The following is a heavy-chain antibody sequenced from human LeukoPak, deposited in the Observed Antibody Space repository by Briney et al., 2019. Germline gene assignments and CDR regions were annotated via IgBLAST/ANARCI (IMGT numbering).Heavy chain of an antibody. D-gene: IGHD3-22*01. J-gene: IGHJ4*02. CDR1: GFTFSSYA. Sequence: PGGSLRLSCAASGFTFSSYAMSWVRQAPGKGLEWVSAISGSGGSTYYADSVKGRFTISRDNSKNTLYLQMNSLRAEDTAVYYCARDSDSSGCSPDYWGQGTLVTVSS. V-gene: IGHV3-23*01. CDR3: ARDSDSSGCSPDY. CDR2: ISGSGGST.